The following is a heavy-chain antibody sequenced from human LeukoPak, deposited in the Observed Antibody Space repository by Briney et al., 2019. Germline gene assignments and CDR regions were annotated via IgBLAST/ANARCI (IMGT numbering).Heavy chain of an antibody. CDR2: IIPIFGTA. Sequence: GASVKVSCKASGGTFSSYAISWVRQAPGQGLEWMGGIIPIFGTANYAQKFQGRVTITADESTSTAYMELSSLRSEDTAVYYCARERDSSSWPNNFDYWGQGTLVTVSS. CDR1: GGTFSSYA. V-gene: IGHV1-69*13. J-gene: IGHJ4*02. CDR3: ARERDSSSWPNNFDY. D-gene: IGHD6-13*01.